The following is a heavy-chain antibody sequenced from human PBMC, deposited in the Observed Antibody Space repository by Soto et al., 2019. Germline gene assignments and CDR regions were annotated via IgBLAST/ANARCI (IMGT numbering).Heavy chain of an antibody. CDR1: GFTFSSYG. V-gene: IGHV3-30*18. CDR3: AKGRVGATTYSDY. D-gene: IGHD1-26*01. CDR2: ISYDGSNK. Sequence: GGSLRLSCAASGFTFSSYGMHWVRQAPGKGLEWVAVISYDGSNKYYADSVKGRFTISRDNSKNTLYLQMNSLRAEDTAVYYCAKGRVGATTYSDYWGQGTLVTVSS. J-gene: IGHJ4*02.